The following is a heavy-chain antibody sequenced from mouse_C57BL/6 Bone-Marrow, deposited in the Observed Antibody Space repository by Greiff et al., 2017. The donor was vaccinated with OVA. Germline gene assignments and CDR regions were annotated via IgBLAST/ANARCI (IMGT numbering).Heavy chain of an antibody. J-gene: IGHJ1*03. D-gene: IGHD1-1*01. CDR1: GFTFSDYY. Sequence: EVKLVESEGGLVQPGSSMKLSCTASGFTFSDYYMAWVRQVPEKGLEWVANINYDGSSTYYLDSLKSRFIISRDNAKNILYLQMSSLKSEDTATYYCARAPHYYGSSNWYFDVWGTGTTVTVSS. V-gene: IGHV5-16*01. CDR2: INYDGSST. CDR3: ARAPHYYGSSNWYFDV.